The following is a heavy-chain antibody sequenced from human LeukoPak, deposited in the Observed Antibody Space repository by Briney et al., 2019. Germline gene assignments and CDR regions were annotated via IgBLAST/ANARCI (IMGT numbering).Heavy chain of an antibody. CDR3: AKDMHALGGSSSWSPFDY. Sequence: GGSLRLSCAASGFTFDDYAMHWVRQAPGKGLEWVSGISWNSGSIGYADSVKGRFTISRDNAKNSLYLRMNSLRAEDTALYYCAKDMHALGGSSSWSPFDYWGQGTLVTVSS. CDR1: GFTFDDYA. CDR2: ISWNSGSI. D-gene: IGHD6-13*01. J-gene: IGHJ4*02. V-gene: IGHV3-9*01.